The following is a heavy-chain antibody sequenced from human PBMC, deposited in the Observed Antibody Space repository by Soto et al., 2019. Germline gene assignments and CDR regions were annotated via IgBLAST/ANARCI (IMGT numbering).Heavy chain of an antibody. V-gene: IGHV3-33*01. Sequence: QVQLVESGGGVVQPGRSLRLSCAASGFRFSNYGMHWVRQAPGKGLEWLAVIVADGTGLHYADSVRGRFTISRDNSKNTLYLQLNSLGADDTAIYFCARDDALPDNGIGQWGQGTLVTVSS. D-gene: IGHD1-1*01. CDR1: GFRFSNYG. J-gene: IGHJ4*02. CDR3: ARDDALPDNGIGQ. CDR2: IVADGTGL.